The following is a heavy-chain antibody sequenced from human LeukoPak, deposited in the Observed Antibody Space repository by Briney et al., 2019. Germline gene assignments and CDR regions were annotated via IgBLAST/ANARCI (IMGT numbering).Heavy chain of an antibody. J-gene: IGHJ4*02. V-gene: IGHV3-48*01. D-gene: IGHD1-26*01. CDR1: GFIFGTYG. CDR2: ISKTGSTK. Sequence: PGGSLKLSCAASGFIFGTYGMNWLRQAPGEGLEWVSYISKTGSTKYYADSVKGRFTISRDNAKNSLYLQMNSLRAEDTAVYYCAKDSMATAGATVDYFDYWGQGTLVTVSS. CDR3: AKDSMATAGATVDYFDY.